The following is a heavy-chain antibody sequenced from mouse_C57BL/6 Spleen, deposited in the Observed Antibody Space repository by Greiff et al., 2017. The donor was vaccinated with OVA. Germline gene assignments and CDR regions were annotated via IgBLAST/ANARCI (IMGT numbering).Heavy chain of an antibody. CDR3: ASHYYGSSYVGGY. D-gene: IGHD1-1*01. V-gene: IGHV14-2*01. J-gene: IGHJ2*01. CDR1: GFNIKDYY. CDR2: IDPEDGET. Sequence: DVKLVESGAELVKPGASVKLSCTASGFNIKDYYMHWVKQRTEQGLEWIGRIDPEDGETKYAPKFQGKATITADTSSNTAYLQLSSLTSEDTAVYYCASHYYGSSYVGGYWGQGTTLTVSS.